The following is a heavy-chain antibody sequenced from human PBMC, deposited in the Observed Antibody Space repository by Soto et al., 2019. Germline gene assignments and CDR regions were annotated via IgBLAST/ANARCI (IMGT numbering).Heavy chain of an antibody. D-gene: IGHD3-22*01. CDR3: AQRGDSGSSGLLY. CDR2: SNPSGGST. V-gene: IGHV1-46*01. J-gene: IGHJ4*02. CDR1: GYTSTSYY. Sequence: HVQLVQSGAEVKKPGASVKVSCKTSGYTSTSYYMHWVRQAPGQGLEWMGMSNPSGGSTTYAQKFQDRVTLTRDTSTSTVYMELSSLTSEDTAVYYCAQRGDSGSSGLLYCGQGTLVTVSS.